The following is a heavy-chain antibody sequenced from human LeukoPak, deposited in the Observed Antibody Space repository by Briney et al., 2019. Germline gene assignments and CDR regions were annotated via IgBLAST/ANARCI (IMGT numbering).Heavy chain of an antibody. Sequence: SSETLSLTCTVSGGSISSYYWSWIRQPPGKGLEWIGYIYYSGSTNYNPSLKSRVTISVDTSKNQFSLKLSSVTAADTAVYYCARTYSSYFDYWGQGTLVTVSS. CDR1: GGSISSYY. CDR2: IYYSGST. CDR3: ARTYSSYFDY. V-gene: IGHV4-59*01. J-gene: IGHJ4*02. D-gene: IGHD6-19*01.